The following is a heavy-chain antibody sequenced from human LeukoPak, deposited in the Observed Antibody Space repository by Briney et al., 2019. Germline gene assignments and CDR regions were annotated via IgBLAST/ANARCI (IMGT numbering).Heavy chain of an antibody. CDR1: IGSISSSKW. V-gene: IGHV4-4*02. D-gene: IGHD1/OR15-1a*01. CDR3: ARQKWEQQGRDYYFNGLDV. Sequence: SETLSLTCSVSIGSISSSKWWSWVRQSPVKGLEWIGEIYLYGTTNYNPSFTSRVTMSVDRSRNQFSLKLTSVTAADTAVYYCARQKWEQQGRDYYFNGLDVWGPGTTVIVPS. J-gene: IGHJ6*02. CDR2: IYLYGTT.